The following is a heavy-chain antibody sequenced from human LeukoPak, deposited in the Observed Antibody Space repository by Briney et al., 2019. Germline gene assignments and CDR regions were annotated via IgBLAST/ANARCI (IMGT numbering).Heavy chain of an antibody. CDR2: IYYSGST. CDR3: ARGVPAATLDY. J-gene: IGHJ4*02. V-gene: IGHV4-30-4*08. Sequence: PSQTLSLTCTVSGGSINSGDHYWSWIRQPPGKGLEYIGYIYYSGSTYYNPSLKSRVTISVDTSKNQFSLKLSSVTAADTAVYYCARGVPAATLDYWGQGTLVTVSS. CDR1: GGSINSGDHY. D-gene: IGHD2-15*01.